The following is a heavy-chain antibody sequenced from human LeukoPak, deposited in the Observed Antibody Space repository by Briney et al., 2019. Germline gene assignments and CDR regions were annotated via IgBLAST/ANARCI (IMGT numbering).Heavy chain of an antibody. CDR1: GFTFNSYS. D-gene: IGHD3-22*01. Sequence: GGSLRLSCAASGFTFNSYSMNWVRQAPGKGLEWVSSISSSSSYIYYADSVKGRFTISRDNAKNSLYLKMNSLRAEDTAVYYCASGYYYDSSGFQSHAFDIWGQGTMVTVSS. CDR3: ASGYYYDSSGFQSHAFDI. V-gene: IGHV3-21*01. J-gene: IGHJ3*02. CDR2: ISSSSSYI.